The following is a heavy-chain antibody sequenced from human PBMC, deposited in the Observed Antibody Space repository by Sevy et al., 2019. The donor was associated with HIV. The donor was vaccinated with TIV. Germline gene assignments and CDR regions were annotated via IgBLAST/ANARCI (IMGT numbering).Heavy chain of an antibody. CDR3: TTDGGGYNYGXXXXY. V-gene: IGHV3-15*07. D-gene: IGHD5-18*01. CDR1: GFTXXXAX. Sequence: GGSLRLSCAASGFTXXXAXMNWVRQAPGKGLECVGRIKSKXDGGTTDYAAPVKGRFTISSDDSKNTLYLQMNSLKTEETAVYYCTTDGGGYNYGXXXXYWGQGTLVTVSS. J-gene: IGHJ4*02. CDR2: IKSKXDGGTT.